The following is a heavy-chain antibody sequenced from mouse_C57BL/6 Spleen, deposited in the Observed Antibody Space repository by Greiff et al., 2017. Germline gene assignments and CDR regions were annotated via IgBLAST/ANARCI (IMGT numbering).Heavy chain of an antibody. CDR3: ARFITTVVATNYYAMDY. CDR2: INPYNGDT. CDR1: GYSFTGYF. Sequence: EVKLQQSGPELVKPGDSVKISCKASGYSFTGYFMNWVMQSHGKSLEWIGRINPYNGDTFYNQKFKGKATLTVDKSSSTAHMELRSLTSVDSAVYYCARFITTVVATNYYAMDYWGQGTSVTVSS. D-gene: IGHD1-1*01. V-gene: IGHV1-20*01. J-gene: IGHJ4*01.